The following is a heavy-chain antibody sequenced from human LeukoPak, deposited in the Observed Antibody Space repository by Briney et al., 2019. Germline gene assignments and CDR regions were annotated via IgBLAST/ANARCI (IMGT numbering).Heavy chain of an antibody. CDR3: ARGGPVCSGGSCYSNAFDI. V-gene: IGHV4-34*01. J-gene: IGHJ3*02. CDR2: INHSGST. Sequence: SETLSLTCAVYGGSFSGYYWSWIPQPPGKGLEWIGEINHSGSTNYNPSLKSRVTISVDTSKNQFSLKLSSVTAADTAVYYCARGGPVCSGGSCYSNAFDIWGQGTMVTVSS. CDR1: GGSFSGYY. D-gene: IGHD2-15*01.